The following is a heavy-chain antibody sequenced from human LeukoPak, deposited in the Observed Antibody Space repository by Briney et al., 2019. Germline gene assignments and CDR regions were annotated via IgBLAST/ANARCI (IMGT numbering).Heavy chain of an antibody. CDR2: IKQDGSEK. CDR3: ARENYYYYYMDV. V-gene: IGHV3-7*01. J-gene: IGHJ6*03. Sequence: AGGSLRLSCAASGFTFGSYWMSWVRQAPGKGLEWVANIKQDGSEKYYVDSVKGRFTISRDNAKNSLYLQMNSLRAEDTAVYYCARENYYYYYMDVWGKGTTVTVSS. CDR1: GFTFGSYW.